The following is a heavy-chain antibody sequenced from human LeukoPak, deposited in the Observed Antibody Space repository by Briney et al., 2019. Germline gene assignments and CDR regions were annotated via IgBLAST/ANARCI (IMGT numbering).Heavy chain of an antibody. J-gene: IGHJ6*02. V-gene: IGHV4-4*02. CDR1: GGSISRARR. D-gene: IGHD3-10*01. CDR3: AREPEYGSGLFYYGLDV. Sequence: SETLSLSCADSGGSISRARRWTWVRQPPGKGLKRIGGISLNGVTIYNVTLKSRVTISLDRSTNTVSLKMSSVTAADTALYYCAREPEYGSGLFYYGLDVWGQGTTVTVCS. CDR2: ISLNGVT.